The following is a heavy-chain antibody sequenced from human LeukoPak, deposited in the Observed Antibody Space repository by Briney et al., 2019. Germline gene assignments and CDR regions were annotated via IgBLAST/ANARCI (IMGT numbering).Heavy chain of an antibody. CDR2: IYTGGNT. D-gene: IGHD3-22*01. V-gene: IGHV3-53*01. CDR3: ARGDDSGYYDYFDY. Sequence: GGSLRLSCAASGFTVDSNYMSWVRQAPGKGLEWVSTIYTGGNTYYAASVKGRFTISRDFSKNTVFLHMNSLRAEDTAMYYCARGDDSGYYDYFDYWGQGALVTVSS. CDR1: GFTVDSNY. J-gene: IGHJ4*02.